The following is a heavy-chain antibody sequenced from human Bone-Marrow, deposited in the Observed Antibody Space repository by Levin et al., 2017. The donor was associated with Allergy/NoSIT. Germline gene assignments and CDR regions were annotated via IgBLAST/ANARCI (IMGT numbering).Heavy chain of an antibody. CDR1: GFTFSSYG. V-gene: IGHV3-33*01. CDR3: ARDRGITMVRGVIGY. J-gene: IGHJ4*02. CDR2: IWYDGSNK. D-gene: IGHD3-10*01. Sequence: GESLKISCAASGFTFSSYGMHWVRQAPGKGLEWVAVIWYDGSNKYYADSVKGRFTISRDNSKNTLYLQMNSLRAEDTAVYYCARDRGITMVRGVIGYWGQGTLVTVSS.